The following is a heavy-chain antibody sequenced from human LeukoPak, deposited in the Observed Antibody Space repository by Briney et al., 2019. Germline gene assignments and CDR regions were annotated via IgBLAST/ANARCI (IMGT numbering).Heavy chain of an antibody. Sequence: SQTLSLTCAISGDSVSSNSAAWNWIRQSPSRGLEWLGRTYYRSKWYNDYAVSVKSRITINPDTSKNQFSLKLSSVTAADTAVYYCARALIYDSSGYPHDYWGQGTLVTVSS. CDR3: ARALIYDSSGYPHDY. D-gene: IGHD3-22*01. CDR1: GDSVSSNSAA. CDR2: TYYRSKWYN. V-gene: IGHV6-1*01. J-gene: IGHJ4*02.